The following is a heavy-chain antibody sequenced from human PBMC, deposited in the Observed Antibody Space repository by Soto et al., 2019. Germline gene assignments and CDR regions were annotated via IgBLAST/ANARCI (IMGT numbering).Heavy chain of an antibody. Sequence: ASVKVSCKASGYTFTSYGISCVRQAPRQGLEWMGWISAYNGNTNYAQKLQGRVTMTTDTSTSTAYMELRSLRSDDTAVYYCARYYDILTGYFRPRNAFDIWGQGTMVTVSS. V-gene: IGHV1-18*01. CDR3: ARYYDILTGYFRPRNAFDI. CDR2: ISAYNGNT. J-gene: IGHJ3*02. CDR1: GYTFTSYG. D-gene: IGHD3-9*01.